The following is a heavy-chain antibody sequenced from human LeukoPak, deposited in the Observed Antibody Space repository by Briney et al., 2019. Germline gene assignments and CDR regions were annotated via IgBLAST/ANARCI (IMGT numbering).Heavy chain of an antibody. CDR3: AKDISSGVAAAGTSWFDP. CDR1: GLTFDDYA. J-gene: IGHJ5*02. CDR2: ISWNSGSI. D-gene: IGHD6-13*01. V-gene: IGHV3-9*01. Sequence: GRSLRLSCAASGLTFDDYAMHWVRPAPGKGLEWVSGISWNSGSIGYADSVKGRFTISRDNAKNSLYLQMNSLRAEDTALYYCAKDISSGVAAAGTSWFDPWGQGTLVTVSS.